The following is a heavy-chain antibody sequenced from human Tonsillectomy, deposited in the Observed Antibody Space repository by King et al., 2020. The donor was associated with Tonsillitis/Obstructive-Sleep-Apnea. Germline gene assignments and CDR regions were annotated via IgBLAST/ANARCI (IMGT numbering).Heavy chain of an antibody. V-gene: IGHV4-39*07. CDR1: GGSISSRSYY. CDR2: IYYRGST. D-gene: IGHD2-21*02. CDR3: ARHIVVVTSTPYYFDY. J-gene: IGHJ4*02. Sequence: QLQESGPGLVKPSETLSLTCTVSGGSISSRSYYWGWIRQPPAKGLEWIGSIYYRGSTYYNPSLKSRVTISVDTSKNQFSLKVSSVTAADTAVYYCARHIVVVTSTPYYFDYWGQGTLVTVSS.